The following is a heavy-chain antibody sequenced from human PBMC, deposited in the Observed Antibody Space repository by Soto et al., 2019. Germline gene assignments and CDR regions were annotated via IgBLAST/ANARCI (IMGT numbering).Heavy chain of an antibody. J-gene: IGHJ5*02. D-gene: IGHD3-22*01. CDR2: IYHEGST. Sequence: SETLSLTCAVSGGSIITGDFSWNWIRQPPGKGLEWVGYIYHEGSTYYNPSLKGRATISVDRSKNYFSLKLSSVTAADTGVYFCARGRSTSGYPNFDPWGQGPLVTVS. CDR1: GGSIITGDFS. CDR3: ARGRSTSGYPNFDP. V-gene: IGHV4-30-2*01.